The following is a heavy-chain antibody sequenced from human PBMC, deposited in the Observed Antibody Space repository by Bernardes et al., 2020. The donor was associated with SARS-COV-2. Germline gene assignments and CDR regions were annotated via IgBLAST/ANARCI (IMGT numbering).Heavy chain of an antibody. D-gene: IGHD6-19*01. V-gene: IGHV1-46*01. CDR1: GYSFTSYY. Sequence: ASVKVACKASGYSFTSYYIHWVRQAPGQGLEWMGIINPNGGSTSYAQKFQGRVTMTRDTSTSTVYMELSSLRSEDTAMYYCVRDPPEAGTRVLDYWGQGTLVTVSS. CDR2: INPNGGST. J-gene: IGHJ4*02. CDR3: VRDPPEAGTRVLDY.